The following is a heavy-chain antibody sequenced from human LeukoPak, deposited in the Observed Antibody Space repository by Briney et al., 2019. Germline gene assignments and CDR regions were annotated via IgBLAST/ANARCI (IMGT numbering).Heavy chain of an antibody. CDR3: AKHLGYSTSSGIDY. D-gene: IGHD6-6*01. Sequence: GGSLRPSCAASGFTFSTYAMSWVRQAPGKGLEWVSTISGGVVSTYYADSVKGRFTISRDNSKNTLYLQMNSLRAEDTAVYYCAKHLGYSTSSGIDYWGQGTLVTVSS. J-gene: IGHJ4*02. CDR2: ISGGVVST. CDR1: GFTFSTYA. V-gene: IGHV3-23*01.